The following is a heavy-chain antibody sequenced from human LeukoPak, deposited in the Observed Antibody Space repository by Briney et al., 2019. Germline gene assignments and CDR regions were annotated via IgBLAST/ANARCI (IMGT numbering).Heavy chain of an antibody. CDR1: GFTFDDYG. V-gene: IGHV3-20*04. CDR3: TRRYNYDSSGYYYVRDAFDI. J-gene: IGHJ3*02. D-gene: IGHD3-22*01. CDR2: NWNGGST. Sequence: GGSLRLSCAASGFTFDDYGMSWVRQAPGKGLEWVSGNWNGGSTGYADSVKGRFTISRDNAKNSLYLQMNSLRAEDTAVYYCTRRYNYDSSGYYYVRDAFDIWGQGTMVTVSS.